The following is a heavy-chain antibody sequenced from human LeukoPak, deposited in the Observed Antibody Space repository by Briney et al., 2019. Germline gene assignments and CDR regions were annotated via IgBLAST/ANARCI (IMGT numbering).Heavy chain of an antibody. Sequence: GGSLRLSCAASGSTFSDYYMSWIRQAPGKGLEWVSYISSSGSTIYYADSAKGRFTISRDNAKNSLYLQMNSLRAEDTAVYYCARDTFYDSSGYYGYWGQGTLVTVSS. V-gene: IGHV3-11*01. J-gene: IGHJ4*02. CDR1: GSTFSDYY. CDR2: ISSSGSTI. D-gene: IGHD3-22*01. CDR3: ARDTFYDSSGYYGY.